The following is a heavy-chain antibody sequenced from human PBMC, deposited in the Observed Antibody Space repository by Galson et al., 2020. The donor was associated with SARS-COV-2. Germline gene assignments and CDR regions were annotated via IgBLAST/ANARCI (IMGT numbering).Heavy chain of an antibody. V-gene: IGHV4-4*02. J-gene: IGHJ6*02. D-gene: IGHD4-17*01. CDR1: GGSISSSNW. CDR3: ARERGDYGELYYYYYGMDG. Sequence: ASETLSLTCAVSGGSISSSNWWSWVRQPPGKGLEWIGEIYHSGSTNYNPSLKSRVTISVDKSKNQFSLKLSSVTAADTAVYYCARERGDYGELYYYYYGMDGWGQGTTITVSS. CDR2: IYHSGST.